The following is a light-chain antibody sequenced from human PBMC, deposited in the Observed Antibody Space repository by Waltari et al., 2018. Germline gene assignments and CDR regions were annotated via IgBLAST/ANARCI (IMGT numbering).Light chain of an antibody. Sequence: DIQMTQSPSSVSASVGDTVTITCRASQDISNQLTWYQQKPGKAPKFLIYDASTLESGVPSRFGGSGSGTDFTLTGRSLQPEDFATYYWQETNTFPITFGQGTRLEIK. V-gene: IGKV1D-12*01. CDR1: QDISNQ. CDR2: DAS. J-gene: IGKJ5*01. CDR3: QETNTFPIT.